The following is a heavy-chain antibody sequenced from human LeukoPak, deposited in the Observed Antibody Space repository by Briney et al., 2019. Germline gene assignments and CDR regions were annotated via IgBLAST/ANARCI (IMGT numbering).Heavy chain of an antibody. CDR3: ARGIRRYNYGPATNYYYYYYMDV. J-gene: IGHJ6*03. CDR2: INPNSGGT. V-gene: IGHV1-2*02. Sequence: GASVKVSSKASGYTFTGYYIHWVRHTPGQGLERMGWINPNSGGTNYAQKFQGRVTMTRDTSISTAYMELSRLRSDDTAVYYCARGIRRYNYGPATNYYYYYYMDVWGKGTTVTVSS. D-gene: IGHD5-18*01. CDR1: GYTFTGYY.